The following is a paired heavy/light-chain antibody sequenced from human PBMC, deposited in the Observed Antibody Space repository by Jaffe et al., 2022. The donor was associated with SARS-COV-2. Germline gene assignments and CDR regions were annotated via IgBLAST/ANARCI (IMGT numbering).Heavy chain of an antibody. J-gene: IGHJ3*01. D-gene: IGHD3-9*01. CDR2: IYSSGST. V-gene: IGHV4-59*01. CDR3: ARGGWLKAAHAFDF. Sequence: QLHLQESGPGLVRPSETLSLTCTVSGGSISDSFWSWIRQSPGKGLEWLGYIYSSGSTTYNPSLKTRVTISVDTSKNQFSLRLRSMTAEDTAIYYCARGGWLKAAHAFDFWGLGAVVTVSA. CDR1: GGSISDSF.
Light chain of an antibody. CDR2: RNN. CDR1: DSNIGRNY. CDR3: AAWDDTLSCPV. V-gene: IGLV1-47*01. J-gene: IGLJ2*01. Sequence: QSGLTQPPSTSGTPGQGVTISCSGRDSNIGRNYIYWYQQLPGTAPKLLIYRNNQRPSGVPDRFSGSKSGTSASLAISGLRSEDEAGYYCAAWDDTLSCPVFGGGTKLTVL.